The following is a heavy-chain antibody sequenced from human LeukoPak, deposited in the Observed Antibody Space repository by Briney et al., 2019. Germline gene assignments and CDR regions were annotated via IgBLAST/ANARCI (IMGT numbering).Heavy chain of an antibody. V-gene: IGHV4-31*03. J-gene: IGHJ4*02. CDR3: ARRGYSYGYRTYYFDY. D-gene: IGHD5-18*01. CDR1: GGSISSGCYY. CDR2: IYYSGNT. Sequence: SQTLSLICTVSGGSISSGCYYWSWIRQPPGKGLEWNRHIYYSGNTYYNPSLKSRLTISVDTSKNQFSLKLSSVTAADTAVYYCARRGYSYGYRTYYFDYWGQGTLVTVSS.